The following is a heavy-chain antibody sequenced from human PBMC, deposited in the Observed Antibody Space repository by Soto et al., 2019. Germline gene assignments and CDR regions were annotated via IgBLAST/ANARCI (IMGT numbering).Heavy chain of an antibody. J-gene: IGHJ4*02. V-gene: IGHV4-30-4*01. D-gene: IGHD4-17*01. CDR1: GGSISSGDYK. CDR3: ARSGDYVAFDY. Sequence: QVQLQESGPGLVKLSQTLSLTCTVSGGSISSGDYKWSWIRQPPGKGLEWIGYIYYSGYTYNNPSLKSRVTISVDPSKNQFSLKLSSVTAADTAVYYCARSGDYVAFDYWGQGTLVTVSS. CDR2: IYYSGYT.